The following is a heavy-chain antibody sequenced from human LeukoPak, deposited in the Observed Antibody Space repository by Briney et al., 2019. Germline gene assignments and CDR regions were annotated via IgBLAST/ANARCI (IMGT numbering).Heavy chain of an antibody. CDR2: INPSGGST. CDR3: AREGTAMVHYFDY. D-gene: IGHD5-18*01. Sequence: ASVKVSCKASGYTFTGYYMHWVRQAPGQGLEWMGIINPSGGSTSYAQKFQGRVTMTTDTSTSTAYMELRSLRSDDTAVYYCAREGTAMVHYFDYWGQGTLVTVSS. J-gene: IGHJ4*02. V-gene: IGHV1-46*01. CDR1: GYTFTGYY.